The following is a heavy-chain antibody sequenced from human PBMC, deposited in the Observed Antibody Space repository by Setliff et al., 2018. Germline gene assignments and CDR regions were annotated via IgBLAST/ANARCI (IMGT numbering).Heavy chain of an antibody. CDR2: IYWDDDK. Sequence: TLSLTCSVSGDSVTSHYWSWVRQPPGKALEWLALIYWDDDKRYSPSLKSRLTITKDTSKNQVVLTMTNMDPVDTATYYCARCITIFGVVIPNAFDYWGQGTLVTVSS. CDR1: GDSVTSHYWS. CDR3: ARCITIFGVVIPNAFDY. J-gene: IGHJ4*02. V-gene: IGHV2-5*08. D-gene: IGHD3-3*01.